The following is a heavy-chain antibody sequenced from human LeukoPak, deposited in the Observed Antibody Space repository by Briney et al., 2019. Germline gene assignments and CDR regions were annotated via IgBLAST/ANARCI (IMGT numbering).Heavy chain of an antibody. CDR3: ARRSGIAVAGAFDY. V-gene: IGHV3-30*12. Sequence: PGGSLRLSCVASGLTFNIYGMHWVRQAPGKGLEWVAFIQYDGSTKYYTDSVKGRFTISRDNPKNTLYLQMNSLKAEDTAVYYCARRSGIAVAGAFDYWGQGTLVTVSS. CDR2: IQYDGSTK. CDR1: GLTFNIYG. D-gene: IGHD6-19*01. J-gene: IGHJ4*02.